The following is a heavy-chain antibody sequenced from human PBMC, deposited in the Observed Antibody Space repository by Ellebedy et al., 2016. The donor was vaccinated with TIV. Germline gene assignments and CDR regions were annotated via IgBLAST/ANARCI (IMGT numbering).Heavy chain of an antibody. CDR2: IRYDGSNK. CDR3: AKSQVKGTSWYLFGLDP. V-gene: IGHV3-30*02. D-gene: IGHD6-13*01. CDR1: GFTFSSYG. Sequence: PGGSLRLSCAASGFTFSSYGMHRVRQAPGKGLEWVAFIRYDGSNKYYADSVKGRFTISRDNSKNTLYLQMNSLRGGDTAVYYCAKSQVKGTSWYLFGLDPWGQGTLVTVSS. J-gene: IGHJ5*02.